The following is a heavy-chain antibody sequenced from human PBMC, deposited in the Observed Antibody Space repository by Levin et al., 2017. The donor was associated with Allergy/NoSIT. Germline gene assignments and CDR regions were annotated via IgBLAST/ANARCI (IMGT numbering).Heavy chain of an antibody. D-gene: IGHD3-16*01. Sequence: RGSLRLSCAASGFTFSNYAMRWVRQAPGKGLEWVSGVSGDGETTYYADSVKGRFTISRDNSTNTVYLQMNSLRAGDTAVYYCAKEGGRAEAATGGFGYYYYGLDVWGHGTKVTVSS. CDR1: GFTFSNYA. V-gene: IGHV3-23*01. J-gene: IGHJ6*02. CDR2: VSGDGETT. CDR3: AKEGGRAEAATGGFGYYYYGLDV.